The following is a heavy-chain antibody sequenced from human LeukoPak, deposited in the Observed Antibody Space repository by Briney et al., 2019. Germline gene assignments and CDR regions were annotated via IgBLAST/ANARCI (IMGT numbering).Heavy chain of an antibody. Sequence: VKPSETLSLTCAVSRSSISTDNYWGWIRQPPGKGLEWIGSIHHSGSTYYNPSFKGRVTTSVDTSKNQFSLKMNSVTAADTAAYFCARAPRDSSNYYMRYFDYWGQGTLVTVSS. CDR3: ARAPRDSSNYYMRYFDY. CDR1: RSSISTDNY. CDR2: IHHSGST. V-gene: IGHV4-38-2*01. J-gene: IGHJ4*02. D-gene: IGHD3-22*01.